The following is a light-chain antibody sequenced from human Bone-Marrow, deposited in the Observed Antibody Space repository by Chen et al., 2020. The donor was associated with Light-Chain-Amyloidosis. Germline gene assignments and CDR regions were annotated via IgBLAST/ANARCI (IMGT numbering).Light chain of an antibody. J-gene: IGLJ3*02. CDR2: DES. Sequence: SSVLPQPSSVSVAPGQTATIACGGNNIGSTSVHWYQQTPGQAPLLVVYDESDRPSGIPERLSGSNSGNTATLTISRVEAGDEADYYCQVWDSSSDRPVFGGGTKLTVL. CDR3: QVWDSSSDRPV. V-gene: IGLV3-21*02. CDR1: NIGSTS.